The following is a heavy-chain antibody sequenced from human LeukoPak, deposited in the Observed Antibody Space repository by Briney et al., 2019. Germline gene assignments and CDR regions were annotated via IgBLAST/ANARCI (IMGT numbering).Heavy chain of an antibody. CDR2: INPNSGGT. D-gene: IGHD1/OR15-1a*01. V-gene: IGHV1-2*02. CDR3: ARATVATFYYMDV. J-gene: IGHJ6*03. Sequence: GASVKVSCEASGYTFTGYYMHWVRQAPGQGLEWMGWINPNSGGTNYAQKFQGRVTMTRDTSISTAYMELSRLRSDDTAVYYCARATVATFYYMDVWGKGTTVTVSS. CDR1: GYTFTGYY.